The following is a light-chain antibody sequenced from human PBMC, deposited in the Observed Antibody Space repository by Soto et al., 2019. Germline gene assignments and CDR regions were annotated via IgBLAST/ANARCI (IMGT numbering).Light chain of an antibody. J-gene: IGKJ1*01. CDR3: QQYNNYPWT. CDR1: QSNSSW. V-gene: IGKV1-5*03. Sequence: DIQMTQSASILSASVGDRVTITCRASQSNSSWLAWYQQKPGKAPKLLIYKASSLESGVPSRFSGCASGPEFTLAISSLHPDDFATYYCQQYNNYPWTFGQGTKAEIK. CDR2: KAS.